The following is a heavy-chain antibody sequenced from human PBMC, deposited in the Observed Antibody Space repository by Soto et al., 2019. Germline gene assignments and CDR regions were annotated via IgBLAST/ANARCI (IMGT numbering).Heavy chain of an antibody. Sequence: QVQLVQSGAEVKKPGSSVKVSCKASGGTFSSYAISWVRQAPGQVLEWMGGIIPILGTANYAQKFQGRVTITADEATSAAYMELSSLRSEETAVYYCARGVYFYYFGYWGQGTLVTVSS. V-gene: IGHV1-69*12. CDR3: ARGVYFYYFGY. CDR2: IIPILGTA. J-gene: IGHJ4*02. D-gene: IGHD1-26*01. CDR1: GGTFSSYA.